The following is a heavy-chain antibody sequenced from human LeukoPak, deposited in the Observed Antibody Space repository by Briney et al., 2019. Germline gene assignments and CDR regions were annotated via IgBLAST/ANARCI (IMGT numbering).Heavy chain of an antibody. V-gene: IGHV3-7*04. CDR2: INQDGSDQ. J-gene: IGHJ4*02. CDR1: GLTISTKW. CDR3: ARDYSSGRDF. Sequence: GGSLRLSCAASGLTISTKWMSWVRQAPGKGLEWVATINQDGSDQYYVDSVKGRFTISRDNAKNSLDLQMNSRRAEDTAVYYFARDYSSGRDFWGQGTVVSVPS. D-gene: IGHD3-22*01.